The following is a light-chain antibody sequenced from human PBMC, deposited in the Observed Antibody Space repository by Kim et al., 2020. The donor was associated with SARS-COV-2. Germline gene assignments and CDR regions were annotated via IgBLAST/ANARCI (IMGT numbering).Light chain of an antibody. V-gene: IGLV3-1*01. Sequence: SYELTQPPSVSVSLGQTARIICSGDKLGEKYVSWYQQKPGQSPVLVIYQDGKRPSGIPERFSGSNSGNTATLTISGTQAMDEADYYCQAWDSSTVVFGGG. J-gene: IGLJ3*02. CDR3: QAWDSSTVV. CDR1: KLGEKY. CDR2: QDG.